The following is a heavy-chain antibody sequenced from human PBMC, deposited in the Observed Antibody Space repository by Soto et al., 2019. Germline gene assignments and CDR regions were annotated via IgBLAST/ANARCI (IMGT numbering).Heavy chain of an antibody. CDR1: GFPFSSYW. D-gene: IGHD3-9*01. Sequence: EVQLVESGGDLVQRGGSLRLSCAASGFPFSSYWMHWVRHTPGKGLDWVARISGDGVTTYYADSVTGRFTVSRDNAKSTLSLQISGLRAEDTAVYYCARAYYGLLTGYYTDYWGQGTLVSVSS. CDR3: ARAYYGLLTGYYTDY. V-gene: IGHV3-74*01. J-gene: IGHJ4*02. CDR2: ISGDGVTT.